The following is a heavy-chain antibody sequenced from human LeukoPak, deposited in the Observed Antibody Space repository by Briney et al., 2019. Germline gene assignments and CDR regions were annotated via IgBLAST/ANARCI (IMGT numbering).Heavy chain of an antibody. CDR3: ATAPSGSYFDY. CDR1: GFTFSSYA. D-gene: IGHD1-26*01. V-gene: IGHV3-23*01. Sequence: GGSLRLSCAASGFTFSSYAMSWVRQAPGKGLEWVSTISGSGGSTYYADSVKGRFTISRDNSKNTLYLQMNSLRAEDTAVYYCATAPSGSYFDYWGQGTLVTVSS. CDR2: ISGSGGST. J-gene: IGHJ4*02.